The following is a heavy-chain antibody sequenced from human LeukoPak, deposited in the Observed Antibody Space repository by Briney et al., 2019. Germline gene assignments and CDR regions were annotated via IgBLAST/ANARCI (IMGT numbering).Heavy chain of an antibody. CDR3: ATSYNWNAHFED. J-gene: IGHJ4*02. CDR1: GYTFTSYG. D-gene: IGHD1-1*01. Sequence: ASVTVSCMASGYTFTSYGISWVRQAPGQWLEWMGWISAYNGNTNYAQKLQGRVTMTTDTSTSTAYMELRSLRSDDTAVYYCATSYNWNAHFEDWGQGTLVTVSS. V-gene: IGHV1-18*01. CDR2: ISAYNGNT.